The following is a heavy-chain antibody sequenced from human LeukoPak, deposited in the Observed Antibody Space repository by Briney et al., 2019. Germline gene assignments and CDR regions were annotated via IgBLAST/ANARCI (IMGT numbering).Heavy chain of an antibody. J-gene: IGHJ5*02. CDR1: GGSFSGYY. CDR3: ARRGYSYGYVGSNWFDP. Sequence: SETLSLTCAVYGGSFSGYYWSWIRQPPGKGLEWIGEINHSGSTNYNPSLKSRVTISVDTSKNQFSPKLSSVTAADTAVYYYARRGYSYGYVGSNWFDPWGQGTLVTVSS. V-gene: IGHV4-34*01. CDR2: INHSGST. D-gene: IGHD5-18*01.